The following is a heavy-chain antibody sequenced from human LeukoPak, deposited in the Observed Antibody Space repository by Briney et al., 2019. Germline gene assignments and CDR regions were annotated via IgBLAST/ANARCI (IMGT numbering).Heavy chain of an antibody. J-gene: IGHJ4*02. CDR1: GYTFTGYY. D-gene: IGHD6-13*01. CDR2: INPNSGGT. V-gene: IGHV1-2*06. Sequence: SVKVSXXDSGYTFTGYYLYWVRQAPGQGLEWMGRINPNSGGTNYAQKFQGRVTMTRDTSISTAYMELSSLRSDDTAVFYCARRIAAAGHFDYWGQGTLVTVSS. CDR3: ARRIAAAGHFDY.